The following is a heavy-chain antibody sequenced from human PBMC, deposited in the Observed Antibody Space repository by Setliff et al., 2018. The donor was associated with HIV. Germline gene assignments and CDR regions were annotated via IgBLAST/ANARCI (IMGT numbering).Heavy chain of an antibody. CDR1: GDTFTSYD. CDR3: ATWGGSPDGYFYYYMDV. D-gene: IGHD1-26*01. V-gene: IGHV1-8*02. Sequence: ASVKVSCKTSGDTFTSYDINWVRQAAGHGLEWMGWMTPYSGNTGYAQKFQGRVSMTRDTSISTAYMELSSLRSEDTAVYYCATWGGSPDGYFYYYMDVWGKGTTVTVSS. J-gene: IGHJ6*03. CDR2: MTPYSGNT.